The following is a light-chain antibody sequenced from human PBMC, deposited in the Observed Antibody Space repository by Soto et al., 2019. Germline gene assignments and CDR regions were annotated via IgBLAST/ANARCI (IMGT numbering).Light chain of an antibody. V-gene: IGLV1-44*01. CDR2: SNN. CDR3: AAWDDSLNGPV. Sequence: QSVLTQPPSASGTPGQRVTISCSGSSSNIGRNTVNWYQQLPGTAPKLLIYSNNQRPSGVPDRFSGSKSGTSAPLAISGLQSEDEADYYCAAWDDSLNGPVFGTGTKLTVL. CDR1: SSNIGRNT. J-gene: IGLJ1*01.